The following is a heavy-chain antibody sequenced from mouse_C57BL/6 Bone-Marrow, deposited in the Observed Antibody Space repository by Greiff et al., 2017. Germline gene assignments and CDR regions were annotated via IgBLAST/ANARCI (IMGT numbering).Heavy chain of an antibody. D-gene: IGHD1-1*01. V-gene: IGHV14-4*01. Sequence: EVMLVESGAELVRPGASVKLSCTASGFNIKDDYMHWVKQRPEQGLEWIGWIDPENGATEYASKFQGKATITADTSSNTAYLQLSSLTSEDTAVYYCTTPYYGSSYGYWYFDVWGTGTTVTVSS. CDR3: TTPYYGSSYGYWYFDV. J-gene: IGHJ1*03. CDR2: IDPENGAT. CDR1: GFNIKDDY.